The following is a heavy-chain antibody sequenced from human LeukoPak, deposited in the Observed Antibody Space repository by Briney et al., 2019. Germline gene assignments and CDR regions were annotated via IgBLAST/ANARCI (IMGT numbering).Heavy chain of an antibody. J-gene: IGHJ4*02. D-gene: IGHD3-16*02. CDR1: GGSITSYH. CDR2: VSYRGSN. V-gene: IGHV4-59*08. CDR3: ARVRGLGVISPYLDY. Sequence: PSETLSLTCTVSGGSITSYHWSWIRQPPGKGLEWIGYVSYRGSNNNNASLKSRVTMPVDSSKNQFALKLTSVTAADTAVYYCARVRGLGVISPYLDYWGQGILVTVS.